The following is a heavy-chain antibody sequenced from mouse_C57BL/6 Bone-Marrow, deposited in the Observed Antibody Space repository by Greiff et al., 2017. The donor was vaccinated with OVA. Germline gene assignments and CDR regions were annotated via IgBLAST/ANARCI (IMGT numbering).Heavy chain of an antibody. D-gene: IGHD2-5*01. J-gene: IGHJ4*01. CDR2: IDPETGGT. CDR1: GYTFTDSE. V-gene: IGHV1-15*01. CDR3: TSGYSNYYAMYY. Sequence: VQLQQSGAELVRPGASVTLSCKASGYTFTDSEMHWVKQTPVHGLEWIGAIDPETGGTAYNQKFKGKAILTADKSSSTAYMELRSLTSEDSAVYSSTSGYSNYYAMYYWGQGTAVTVSA.